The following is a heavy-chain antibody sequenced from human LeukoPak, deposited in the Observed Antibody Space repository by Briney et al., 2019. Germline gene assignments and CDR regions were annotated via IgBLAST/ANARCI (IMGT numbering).Heavy chain of an antibody. CDR1: GYTFTGYY. Sequence: ASVKVSCKASGYTFTGYYMHWVRQAPGQGLEWMGRINPNSGGTNYAQKFQGRVTMTRDTSISTAYMELSRLRSDDTAVCYCARDLDDILTGGDYFDYWGQGTLVTVSS. D-gene: IGHD3-9*01. V-gene: IGHV1-2*06. CDR2: INPNSGGT. J-gene: IGHJ4*02. CDR3: ARDLDDILTGGDYFDY.